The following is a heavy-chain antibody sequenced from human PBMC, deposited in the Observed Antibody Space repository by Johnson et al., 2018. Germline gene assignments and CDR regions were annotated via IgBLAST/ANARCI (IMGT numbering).Heavy chain of an antibody. CDR3: AKDVYEYYYYGMDV. J-gene: IGHJ6*02. Sequence: VQLVESGGGVVQPGRSLRLSCAASGFTFSSYGMHWVRQAPGKGLEWVAVISYDGSNKYYADSVKGRFTISRDNSKNTLYLQMNSLRAEDTSVYYCAKDVYEYYYYGMDVWGQGTTVTVSS. CDR2: ISYDGSNK. V-gene: IGHV3-30*18. D-gene: IGHD5/OR15-5a*01. CDR1: GFTFSSYG.